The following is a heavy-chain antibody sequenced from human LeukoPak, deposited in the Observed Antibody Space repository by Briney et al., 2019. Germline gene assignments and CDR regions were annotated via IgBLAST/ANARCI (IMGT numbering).Heavy chain of an antibody. V-gene: IGHV4-59*01. Sequence: KPSETLSLTCTVSGGSISSYYWSWIRQPPGKGLEWIGYIYYSGSTNYNPSLKSRVTISVDTSKNQFSLKLSSVTAADTAVYYCARVSPDNTWGVTSYYMDVWGKGTTVTVSS. CDR1: GGSISSYY. J-gene: IGHJ6*03. CDR2: IYYSGST. CDR3: ARVSPDNTWGVTSYYMDV. D-gene: IGHD4-11*01.